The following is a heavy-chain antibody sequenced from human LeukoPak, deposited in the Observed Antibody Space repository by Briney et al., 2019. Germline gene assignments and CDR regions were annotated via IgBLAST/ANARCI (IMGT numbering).Heavy chain of an antibody. CDR3: ASLVYCSSTSCYNYYYYYMDV. CDR2: IYHSGST. CDR1: GYSISSGYY. Sequence: SETLSLTCAVSGYSISSGYYWGWIRPPPGKGLEWIGSIYHSGSTYYNPSLKSRVTISVDTSKNHFSLNLSSVTAADTAVYYCASLVYCSSTSCYNYYYYYMDVWGKGTTVTVSS. J-gene: IGHJ6*03. V-gene: IGHV4-38-2*01. D-gene: IGHD2-2*02.